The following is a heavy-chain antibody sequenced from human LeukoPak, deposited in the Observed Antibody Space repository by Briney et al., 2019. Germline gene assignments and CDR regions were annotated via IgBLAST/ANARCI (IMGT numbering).Heavy chain of an antibody. D-gene: IGHD3-3*01. CDR1: GYTFTSYG. Sequence: ASVKVSCKASGYTFTSYGISWVRQAPGQGLEWMGWISAYNGNTNYAQKLQGRVTMTTDTSTSTAYMELRSLRSDDTAVYYCARGEWYSDRSYYYGMDVWGQGTTVIVS. J-gene: IGHJ6*02. CDR3: ARGEWYSDRSYYYGMDV. CDR2: ISAYNGNT. V-gene: IGHV1-18*01.